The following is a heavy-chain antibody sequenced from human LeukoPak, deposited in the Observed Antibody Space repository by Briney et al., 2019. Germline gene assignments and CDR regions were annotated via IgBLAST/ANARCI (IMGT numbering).Heavy chain of an antibody. D-gene: IGHD6-19*01. J-gene: IGHJ6*02. CDR3: ARLKAVVGYYYYYGMDV. V-gene: IGHV4-59*08. CDR2: IYYSRST. CDR1: GGSISSYY. Sequence: PSETLSLTCTVSGGSISSYYWSWIRQPPGKGLEWIGYIYYSRSTNYNPSLKSRVTISVDTSKNQFSLKLSSVTAADTAVYYCARLKAVVGYYYYYGMDVWGQGTTVTVSS.